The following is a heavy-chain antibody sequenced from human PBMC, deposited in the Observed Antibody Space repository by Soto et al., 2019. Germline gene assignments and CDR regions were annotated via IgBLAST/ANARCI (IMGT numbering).Heavy chain of an antibody. CDR2: ISDDGSKT. J-gene: IGHJ4*02. CDR1: GVTFRGYA. CDR3: ARAYQLTYYFDD. V-gene: IGHV3-30*14. D-gene: IGHD3-9*01. Sequence: GGSLRLSCAGSGVTFRGYAVHWVRQTPGKGLEWVTVISDDGSKTYYADSVKGRFSASRDDSTNMVFLQMSSLRSEDTAVYHCARAYQLTYYFDDWGPGTPVTVSS.